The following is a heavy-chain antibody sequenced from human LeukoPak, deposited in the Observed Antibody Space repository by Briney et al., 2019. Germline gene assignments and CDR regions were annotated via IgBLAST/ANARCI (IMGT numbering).Heavy chain of an antibody. CDR1: GFTFSSYG. D-gene: IGHD3-22*01. J-gene: IGHJ4*02. CDR2: IWYDGSNK. Sequence: PGGSLRLSCAASGFTFSSYGMHWVRQAPGKGLEWVAVIWYDGSNKYYADSVKGRFTISRDNSKNTLYLQMNSLRAEDTAVYYCARVHLPLRTYYYDSSGPPDYWGQGTLVTVSS. CDR3: ARVHLPLRTYYYDSSGPPDY. V-gene: IGHV3-33*01.